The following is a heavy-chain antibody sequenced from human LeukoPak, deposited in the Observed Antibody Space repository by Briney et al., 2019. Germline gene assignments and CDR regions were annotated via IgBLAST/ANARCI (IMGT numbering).Heavy chain of an antibody. V-gene: IGHV4-61*08. J-gene: IGHJ4*02. CDR2: IYYSGST. CDR1: GGSIGSDGYY. D-gene: IGHD3-22*01. CDR3: ARVGWLLGLDY. Sequence: SQTLSLTCSVSGGSIGSDGYYWSWIRQPPGKGLEWIGYIYYSGSTNYNPSLKSRVTISVDTSKNQFSLKLSSVTAADTAVYYCARVGWLLGLDYWGQGTLVTVSS.